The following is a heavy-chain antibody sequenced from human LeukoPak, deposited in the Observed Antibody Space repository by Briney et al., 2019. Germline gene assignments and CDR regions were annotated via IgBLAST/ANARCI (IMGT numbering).Heavy chain of an antibody. CDR2: ISGGSGST. J-gene: IGHJ4*02. Sequence: GGSLRLSCAASGFTFSSYAMHWVRQAPGKGLAWVSTISGGSGSTYCADSVKGRFTISRDNSKNTLYLQMNSLRDEDTAVYYCAKHRFESGGYHSTDWGQGTLVTVSS. D-gene: IGHD3-22*01. CDR3: AKHRFESGGYHSTD. V-gene: IGHV3-23*01. CDR1: GFTFSSYA.